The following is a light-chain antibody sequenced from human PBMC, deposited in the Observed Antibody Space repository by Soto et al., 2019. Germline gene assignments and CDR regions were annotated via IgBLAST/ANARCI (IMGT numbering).Light chain of an antibody. CDR3: QVWDSSTDHYV. CDR2: DDR. V-gene: IGLV3-21*02. J-gene: IGLJ1*01. CDR1: NIGSKS. Sequence: SYELTQPPSMSVAPGQTARVTCGGYNIGSKSVHWYQQRPGQAPVLVVYDDRDRPSGITERFSGSNSGNTATLTISRVEAEDEADYYCQVWDSSTDHYVFGTGTKLTVL.